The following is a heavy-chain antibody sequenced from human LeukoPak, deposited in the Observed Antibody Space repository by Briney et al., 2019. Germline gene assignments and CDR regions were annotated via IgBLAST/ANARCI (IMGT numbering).Heavy chain of an antibody. Sequence: SQTLSLTCAISGDSVSSNSAAWNWIRQSPSRGLEWLGRTYYRSKWYYDYEVSVKSRVTINPDTSKNHFSLRLNSVTPEDTAIYYCARGTGTFDYWGQGTLVTVSS. CDR1: GDSVSSNSAA. D-gene: IGHD7-27*01. CDR2: TYYRSKWYY. V-gene: IGHV6-1*01. J-gene: IGHJ4*02. CDR3: ARGTGTFDY.